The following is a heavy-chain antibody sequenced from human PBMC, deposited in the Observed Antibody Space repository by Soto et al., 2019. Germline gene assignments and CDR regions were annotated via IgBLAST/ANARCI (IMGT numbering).Heavy chain of an antibody. Sequence: QVQLVESGGGVVQPGKSLRVSCEASGFTFSSYGIHWVRQAPGKGLEWVAVIWYDGSNKYYAESVKGRFTISRDNSKSTLFLQMNSLRGEDTAVYYCARDRDMVATQPDYWGQGTLVTVSS. CDR1: GFTFSSYG. CDR2: IWYDGSNK. D-gene: IGHD5-12*01. J-gene: IGHJ4*02. CDR3: ARDRDMVATQPDY. V-gene: IGHV3-33*01.